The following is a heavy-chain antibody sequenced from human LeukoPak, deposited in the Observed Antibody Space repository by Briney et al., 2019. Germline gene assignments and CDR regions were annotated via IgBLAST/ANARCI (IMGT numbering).Heavy chain of an antibody. CDR3: AREVCSSTSCFEFYFDY. CDR1: GGSISSGSYY. D-gene: IGHD2-2*01. Sequence: SETLSLTCTVSGGSISSGSYYWSWIRQPAGKGLEWIGRIYTSGSTNYNPSLKSRVTISVDTSKNQFSLKLSSVTAADTAVYYCAREVCSSTSCFEFYFDYWGQGTLVTVSS. J-gene: IGHJ4*02. CDR2: IYTSGST. V-gene: IGHV4-61*02.